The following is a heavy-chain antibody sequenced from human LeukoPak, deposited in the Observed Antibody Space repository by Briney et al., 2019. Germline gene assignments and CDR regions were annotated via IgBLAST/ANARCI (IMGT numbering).Heavy chain of an antibody. CDR2: IYTSGST. CDR3: ARDGRTEGLRLGELSLYRGGYYFDY. J-gene: IGHJ4*02. CDR1: GGSISSYY. D-gene: IGHD3-16*02. V-gene: IGHV4-4*07. Sequence: SETLSLTCTVSGGSISSYYWSSIRQPAGKGLEWIGRIYTSGSTNYNPSLKSRVTMSVDTSKNQFSLKLSSVTAADTAVYYCARDGRTEGLRLGELSLYRGGYYFDYWGQGTLVTVSS.